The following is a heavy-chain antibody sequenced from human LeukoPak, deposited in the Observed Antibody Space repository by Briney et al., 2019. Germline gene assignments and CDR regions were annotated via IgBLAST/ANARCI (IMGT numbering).Heavy chain of an antibody. Sequence: GGSLRLSCAASGFTFSSYAMHWVRQAPGKGLEYVSAISSNGGSTYYANSVKGRFTISRDNSKNTLYLQMGSLRAEDMAVYYCARGIYDYVWGTLNVDFGYWGQGTLVTVSS. CDR3: ARGIYDYVWGTLNVDFGY. J-gene: IGHJ4*02. CDR1: GFTFSSYA. V-gene: IGHV3-64*01. CDR2: ISSNGGST. D-gene: IGHD3-16*01.